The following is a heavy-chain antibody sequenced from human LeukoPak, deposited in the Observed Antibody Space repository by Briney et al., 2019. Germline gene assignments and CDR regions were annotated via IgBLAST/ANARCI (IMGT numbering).Heavy chain of an antibody. CDR3: ARDVTPIVVVPAARGSDAFDI. Sequence: SETLSLTCTVSGGSISSGSYYWSWIRQPAGKGLEWIGRIYTSGGTYYNPSLKSRVTISVDRSKNQFSLKLSSVTAADTAVYYCARDVTPIVVVPAARGSDAFDIWGQGTMVTVSS. D-gene: IGHD2-2*01. J-gene: IGHJ3*02. V-gene: IGHV4-61*02. CDR2: IYTSGGT. CDR1: GGSISSGSYY.